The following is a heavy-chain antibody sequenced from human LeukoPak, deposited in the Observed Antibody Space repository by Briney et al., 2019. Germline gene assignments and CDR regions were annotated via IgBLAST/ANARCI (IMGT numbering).Heavy chain of an antibody. CDR2: INSDGRST. CDR1: GFTFSSYW. CDR3: VRDVWGDRDGFFDK. D-gene: IGHD5-24*01. J-gene: IGHJ4*02. Sequence: PGGSLRLSCAASGFTFSSYWMHWVRQGPGKGLVWVSRINSDGRSTSYADSVKGRFTISRDNAKNTLYLQMNSLRAEDTAVYYCVRDVWGDRDGFFDKWGQGTLVTVCS. V-gene: IGHV3-74*01.